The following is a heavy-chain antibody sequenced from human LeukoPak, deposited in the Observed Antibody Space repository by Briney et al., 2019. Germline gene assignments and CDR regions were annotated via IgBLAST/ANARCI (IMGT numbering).Heavy chain of an antibody. CDR2: IIPIFGTA. V-gene: IGHV1-69*13. J-gene: IGHJ4*02. D-gene: IGHD5-12*01. CDR1: GGTFSSYA. CDR3: ARVIGYSSYETFDY. Sequence: ASVKVSCKASGGTFSSYAISWVRQAPGQGLEWMGGIIPIFGTANYAQKFQGRVTITADESTSTAYMELSSLRSEDTAVYYCARVIGYSSYETFDYWGQGTLVTVSS.